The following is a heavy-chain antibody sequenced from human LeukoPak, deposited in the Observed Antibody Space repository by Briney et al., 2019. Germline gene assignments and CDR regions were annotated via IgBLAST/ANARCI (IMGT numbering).Heavy chain of an antibody. CDR1: GGSISSGDYY. V-gene: IGHV4-30-4*01. J-gene: IGHJ4*02. CDR3: ARMPSSGNWINGFDC. CDR2: IYYSGST. D-gene: IGHD1-1*01. Sequence: KTSQTLSLTCTVSGGSISSGDYYWSWIRQPLGKGLEWIGYIYYSGSTYYNPSLKSRVTISVDTSKNQFSLKLSSVTAADTAVYYCARMPSSGNWINGFDCWGQGTLVTVSS.